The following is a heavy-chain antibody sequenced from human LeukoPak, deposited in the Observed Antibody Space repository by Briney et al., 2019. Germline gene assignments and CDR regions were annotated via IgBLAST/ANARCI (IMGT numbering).Heavy chain of an antibody. CDR3: ARWTYYYDSSDFDI. D-gene: IGHD3-22*01. J-gene: IGHJ3*02. CDR1: GDSISNYY. V-gene: IGHV4-59*08. CDR2: IYYSGST. Sequence: PSETLSLTCTVSGDSISNYYWNWIRQSPGKGLEWIGYIYYSGSTNYNPSLKSRVAISIDTSKNHFYLNMTSVTAADTAVYYCARWTYYYDSSDFDIWGQGTMVTVS.